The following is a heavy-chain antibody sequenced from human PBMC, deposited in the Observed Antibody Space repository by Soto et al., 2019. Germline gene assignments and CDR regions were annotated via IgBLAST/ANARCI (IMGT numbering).Heavy chain of an antibody. D-gene: IGHD1-26*01. Sequence: ASVKVSCKASGYTFTSYAMHWVRQAPGQRLEWMGWINAGNGNTKYSQKFQGRVTITRDTSASTAYMELSSLRSEDTAVYYCAGRLTPPYRFDPWGQGTLVTVSS. CDR3: AGRLTPPYRFDP. V-gene: IGHV1-3*01. J-gene: IGHJ5*02. CDR2: INAGNGNT. CDR1: GYTFTSYA.